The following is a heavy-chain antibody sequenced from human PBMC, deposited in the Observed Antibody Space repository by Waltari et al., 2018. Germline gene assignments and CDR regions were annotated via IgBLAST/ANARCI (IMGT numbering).Heavy chain of an antibody. J-gene: IGHJ3*02. Sequence: QVQLQESGPGLVKPSGTLSLTCAVSGGSISSSNWWSWVRQPPGTGLEWIGEIYHSGSTNYNPSLKSRVTRSVDKSKNQFSLKLSSVTAADTAVYYCARDLRYYYDSSGYRSYAFDIWGQGTMVTVSS. V-gene: IGHV4-4*02. D-gene: IGHD3-22*01. CDR1: GGSISSSNW. CDR2: IYHSGST. CDR3: ARDLRYYYDSSGYRSYAFDI.